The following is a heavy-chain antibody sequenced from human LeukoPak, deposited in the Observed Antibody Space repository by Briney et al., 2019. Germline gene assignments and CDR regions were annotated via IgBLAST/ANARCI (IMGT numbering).Heavy chain of an antibody. D-gene: IGHD1-26*01. V-gene: IGHV3-53*01. CDR2: IYSGGTA. CDR1: GFILSTNY. J-gene: IGHJ4*02. Sequence: GGSLRLSCAASGFILSTNYMSWVRQAPGKGLEWVSVIYSGGTAYYADSGKGRFTISRDNSKNTLYLQMNSLRAEDTAVYYCAKDGGRYGGSYTYFDYWGQGTLATVSS. CDR3: AKDGGRYGGSYTYFDY.